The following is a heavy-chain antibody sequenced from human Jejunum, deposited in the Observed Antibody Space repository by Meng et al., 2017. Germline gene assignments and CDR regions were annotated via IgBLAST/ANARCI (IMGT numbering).Heavy chain of an antibody. V-gene: IGHV4-30-4*01. J-gene: IGHJ4*02. CDR3: ARGELLWDY. CDR1: VHYIRSGEYF. D-gene: IGHD2-2*01. CDR2: MDYRGRT. Sequence: QVPGAVLEQHSPVLSLPCTVSVHYIRSGEYFWSLITQPPGKGLEWIGYMDYRGRTFYNPSLKSRVTISVDTSKNQFSLKLSSVTAADTAVYFCARGELLWDYWGQGTLVTVSS.